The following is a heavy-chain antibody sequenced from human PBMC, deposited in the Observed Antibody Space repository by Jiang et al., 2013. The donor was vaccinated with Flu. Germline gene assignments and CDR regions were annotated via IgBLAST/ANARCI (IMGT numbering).Heavy chain of an antibody. CDR2: INPSGGST. J-gene: IGHJ4*02. V-gene: IGHV1-46*01. CDR3: ARAPSAVVAATPTDY. Sequence: QAPGQGLEWMGIINPSGGSTSYAQKFQGRVTMTRDTSTSTVYMELNSLRAEDTAVYYCARAPSAVVAATPTDYWGQGTLVTVSS. D-gene: IGHD2-15*01.